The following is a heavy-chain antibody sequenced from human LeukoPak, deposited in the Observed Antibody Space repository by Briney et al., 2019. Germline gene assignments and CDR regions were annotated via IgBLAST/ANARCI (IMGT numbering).Heavy chain of an antibody. Sequence: SETLSLTCTVSGGSISSYYWSWIRQPPGKGLEWIGYIYYTGSTHYTSSLRSRVTISVDTSKNQFSLKLSSVTAADTAVYYCARHDRTSGKYYVFDYWGQGTLVTVSS. J-gene: IGHJ4*02. D-gene: IGHD1-26*01. CDR1: GGSISSYY. CDR3: ARHDRTSGKYYVFDY. CDR2: IYYTGST. V-gene: IGHV4-59*08.